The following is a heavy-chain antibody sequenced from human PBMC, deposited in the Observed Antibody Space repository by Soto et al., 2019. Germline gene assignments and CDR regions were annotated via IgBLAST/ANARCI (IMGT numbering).Heavy chain of an antibody. D-gene: IGHD3-22*01. V-gene: IGHV4-39*01. J-gene: IGHJ5*02. Sequence: HLQLQESGPGLVKPSETQSLTCTVSGDSISSSSHYWGWIRQPPGKGLEWIGSIFYSGVTYYNPSLKRRVTISVETSKNQFSLKLGSVTAADTALYFCARHEPSSSLIVAFDPWGQGALVTVSS. CDR3: ARHEPSSSLIVAFDP. CDR2: IFYSGVT. CDR1: GDSISSSSHY.